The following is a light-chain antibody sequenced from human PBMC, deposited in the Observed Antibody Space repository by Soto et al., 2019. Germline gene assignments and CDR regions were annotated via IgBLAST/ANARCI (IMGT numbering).Light chain of an antibody. CDR1: QDINKN. CDR2: DAS. CDR3: QQYESLPLT. Sequence: DIQMSQSPSSLSASVGDRVTITCQASQDINKNLIWYQQKPGKDPKLLIYDASDLETGVPSRFSGSGSGTGFNFTISRLQTEDFATYYCQQYESLPLTFGQGTRLEIK. V-gene: IGKV1-33*01. J-gene: IGKJ5*01.